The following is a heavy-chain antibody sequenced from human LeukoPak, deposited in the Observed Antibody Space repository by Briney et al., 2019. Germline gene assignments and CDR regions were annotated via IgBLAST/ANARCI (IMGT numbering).Heavy chain of an antibody. V-gene: IGHV4-34*01. CDR3: AKDTVGATFPGAFDI. D-gene: IGHD1-26*01. J-gene: IGHJ3*02. CDR2: LYYSEST. Sequence: SETLSLTCAVYGGSFSGFYWGWIRQPPGKGLEWIGSLYYSESTYYNPSLESRVTISLDTSKSQFSLRLSSVTAADTAVYYCAKDTVGATFPGAFDIWGQGTMVTVSS. CDR1: GGSFSGFY.